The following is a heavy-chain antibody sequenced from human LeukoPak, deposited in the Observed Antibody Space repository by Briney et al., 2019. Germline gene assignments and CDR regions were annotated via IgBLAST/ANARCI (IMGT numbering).Heavy chain of an antibody. J-gene: IGHJ4*02. CDR1: GFTFSSYG. Sequence: GRSLRLSCAASGFTFSSYGMHWVRQAPGKGLEWVAVISYDGSNKYYADSVKGRFTISRDNSKNTLYLQMNSLRAEDTAVYYCPKDGFDYWGQGTLVTVSS. CDR2: ISYDGSNK. V-gene: IGHV3-30*18. CDR3: PKDGFDY.